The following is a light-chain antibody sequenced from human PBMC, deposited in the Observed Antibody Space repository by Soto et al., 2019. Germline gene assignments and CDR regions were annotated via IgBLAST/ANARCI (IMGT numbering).Light chain of an antibody. CDR1: QRVSSSY. CDR3: HQYGNSPPWT. V-gene: IGKV3-20*01. CDR2: RAS. Sequence: EIVMTQSPGTLSVSPGARATLSCRASQRVSSSYLAWYQQKPGQAPRLLISRASSRATGIPDRFSGSGSGTDFTLTISRLEPEDCAVYYCHQYGNSPPWTFGQGTKVDIK. J-gene: IGKJ1*01.